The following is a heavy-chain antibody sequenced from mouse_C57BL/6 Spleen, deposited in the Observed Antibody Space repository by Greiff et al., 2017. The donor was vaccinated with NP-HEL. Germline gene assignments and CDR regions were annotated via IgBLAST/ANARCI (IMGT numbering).Heavy chain of an antibody. Sequence: VQLQQSGAELVRPGASVTLSCKASGYTFTDYEMHWVKQTPVHGLEWIGAIDPETGGTAYNQKFKGKAILTADKSSSTAYMELRSLTSDDSAVYYCTRSKSDYWGQGTTLTVSS. CDR2: IDPETGGT. CDR3: TRSKSDY. J-gene: IGHJ2*01. CDR1: GYTFTDYE. V-gene: IGHV1-15*01.